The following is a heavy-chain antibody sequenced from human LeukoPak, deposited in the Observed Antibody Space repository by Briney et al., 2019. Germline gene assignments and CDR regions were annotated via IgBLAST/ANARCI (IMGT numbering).Heavy chain of an antibody. V-gene: IGHV4-39*07. D-gene: IGHD4-17*01. CDR1: GGSISSSSYY. CDR3: ARQRYGDPYFDY. CDR2: IYYSGST. J-gene: IGHJ4*02. Sequence: SETLSLTCTVSGGSISSSSYYWGWIRQPPGKGLEWIGSIYYSGSTYYNPSLKSRVTISVDTSKNQFSLKLSSVTAADTAVYYCARQRYGDPYFDYWGQGTLVTVSS.